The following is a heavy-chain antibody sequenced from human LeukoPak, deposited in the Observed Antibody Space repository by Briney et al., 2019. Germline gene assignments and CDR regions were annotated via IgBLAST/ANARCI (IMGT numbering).Heavy chain of an antibody. V-gene: IGHV3-21*04. CDR2: ISSSSSYI. J-gene: IGHJ6*03. D-gene: IGHD3-22*01. CDR1: GFTFSSYS. Sequence: GGSLRLSCAASGFTFSSYSMNWVRQAPGKGLEWVSSISSSSSYIYYADSVKGRFTISRDNAKNSLYLQMNSLRAEDTAVYYCAKDDYDSSGYYYYMDVWGKGTTVTVSS. CDR3: AKDDYDSSGYYYYMDV.